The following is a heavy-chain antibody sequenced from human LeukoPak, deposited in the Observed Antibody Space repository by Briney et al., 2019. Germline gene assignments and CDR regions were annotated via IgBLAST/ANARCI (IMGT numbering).Heavy chain of an antibody. CDR3: ARDAGEGPLVGATDY. D-gene: IGHD1-26*01. Sequence: GSLRLSCAASGFTFSSYSMNWVRQAPGKGLEWVSSISSSSSYIYYADSVKGRFTISRDNAKNSLYLQMNSLRAEDTAVYYCARDAGEGPLVGATDYWGQGTLVTVSS. J-gene: IGHJ4*02. CDR1: GFTFSSYS. V-gene: IGHV3-21*01. CDR2: ISSSSSYI.